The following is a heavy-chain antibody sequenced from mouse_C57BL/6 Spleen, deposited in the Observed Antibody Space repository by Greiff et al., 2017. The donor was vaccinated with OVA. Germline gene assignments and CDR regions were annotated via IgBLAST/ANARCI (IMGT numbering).Heavy chain of an antibody. D-gene: IGHD2-4*01. Sequence: QVQLQQPGTELVKPGASVKLSCKASGYTFTSYWMHWVKQRPGQGLEWIGNINPSNGGTTYNEKFKSKATLTVDKSSSTAYMQLSSLTSEDSAVYYCACYDYDVDYAMDYWGQGTSVTVSS. J-gene: IGHJ4*01. V-gene: IGHV1-53*01. CDR3: ACYDYDVDYAMDY. CDR1: GYTFTSYW. CDR2: INPSNGGT.